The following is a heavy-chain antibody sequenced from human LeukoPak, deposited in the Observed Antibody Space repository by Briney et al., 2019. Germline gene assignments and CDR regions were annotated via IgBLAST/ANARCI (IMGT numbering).Heavy chain of an antibody. V-gene: IGHV4-39*07. CDR2: IYDSGST. D-gene: IGHD3-22*01. Sequence: SETLSLTCTVSGGSIRSSYYYWGWIRQPPGKGLEWIGSIYDSGSTYYNPSLKSRVTISVDKSKNQFSLKLSSVTAADTAVYYCARGTYYYDSSGYYLYYFDYWGQGTLVTVSS. J-gene: IGHJ4*02. CDR1: GGSIRSSYYY. CDR3: ARGTYYYDSSGYYLYYFDY.